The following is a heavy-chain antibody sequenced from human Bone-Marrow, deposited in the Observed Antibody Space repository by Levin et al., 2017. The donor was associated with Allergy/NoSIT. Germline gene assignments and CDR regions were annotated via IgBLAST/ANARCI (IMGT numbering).Heavy chain of an antibody. D-gene: IGHD2-15*01. V-gene: IGHV4-61*03. Sequence: SQTLSLTCTVSNGSVSSNAYYWTWIRQPPGKGLEWIGYIYYSGTSDYNPSLARRVTISLDTSRNHFSLKLSSVTAPDTDVYYCASETQNIVVQPGAKRGFESWGQGTLVTVSS. CDR1: NGSVSSNAYY. CDR2: IYYSGTS. CDR3: ASETQNIVVQPGAKRGFES. J-gene: IGHJ4*02.